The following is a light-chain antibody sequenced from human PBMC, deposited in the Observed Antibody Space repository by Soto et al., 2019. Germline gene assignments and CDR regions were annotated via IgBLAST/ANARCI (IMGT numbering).Light chain of an antibody. V-gene: IGKV3-15*01. CDR2: GAS. J-gene: IGKJ3*01. CDR1: QTVSSN. Sequence: EIVMTQSPATLSVSPGERATLSCRASQTVSSNLAWYQQKPGQAPRLLIHGASTRAAGIPARFSGSGSGTEFTLTISSLQSEDFAVYYCQQYNDWPPFTVGPGTRVDI. CDR3: QQYNDWPPFT.